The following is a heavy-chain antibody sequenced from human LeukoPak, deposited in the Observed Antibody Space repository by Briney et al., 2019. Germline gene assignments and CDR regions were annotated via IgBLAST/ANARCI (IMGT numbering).Heavy chain of an antibody. CDR3: ARDSRRYCSGGSCYLVY. J-gene: IGHJ4*02. CDR2: ISAYNGNT. V-gene: IGHV1-18*01. CDR1: GYTFTSYG. Sequence: GASVKVSCKASGYTFTSYGISWVRQAPGQGLEWMGWISAYNGNTNYAQKLQGRVTMTTDTSTSTAYMELRSLRSDDTAVYYCARDSRRYCSGGSCYLVYWGQGTLVTVSS. D-gene: IGHD2-15*01.